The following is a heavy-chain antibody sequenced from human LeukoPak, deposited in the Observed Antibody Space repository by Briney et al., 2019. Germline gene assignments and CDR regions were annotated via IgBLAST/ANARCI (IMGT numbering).Heavy chain of an antibody. J-gene: IGHJ4*02. V-gene: IGHV3-7*01. CDR3: AKWGPYCVGDYCPALDS. CDR1: RFTFSNYW. CDR2: INQDGSKK. D-gene: IGHD2-21*02. Sequence: GGSLRLSCVASRFTFSNYWMSWVRQAPGKGLEWAANINQDGSKKRYADSMKGRFTISRDNAKESLYLQLNSLRAEDTAVYYCAKWGPYCVGDYCPALDSWGQGTLVTVSS.